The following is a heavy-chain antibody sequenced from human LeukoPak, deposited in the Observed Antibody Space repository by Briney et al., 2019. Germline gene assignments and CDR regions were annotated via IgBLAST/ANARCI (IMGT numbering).Heavy chain of an antibody. J-gene: IGHJ3*01. D-gene: IGHD3-3*01. V-gene: IGHV3-7*03. CDR1: GFTFNNYW. CDR2: IKPGGNEK. Sequence: GGSLRLSCAASGFTFNNYWMAWVRQGPGKGLEWVANIKPGGNEKYYVDSVKGRFTISRDNVKNSLYLQMNSLRAEDTAIYYCATFRFLGTWGQGTMVTVSP. CDR3: ATFRFLGT.